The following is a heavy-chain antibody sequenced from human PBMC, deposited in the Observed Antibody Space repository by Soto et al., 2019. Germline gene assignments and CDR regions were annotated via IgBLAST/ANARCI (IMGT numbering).Heavy chain of an antibody. CDR3: AIAHPLGAVGDYSYYYYYGMDV. V-gene: IGHV1-24*01. J-gene: IGHJ6*02. D-gene: IGHD3-10*01. CDR1: GYTLTELS. CDR2: FDPEDGET. Sequence: ASVKVSCKVSGYTLTELSMHWVRQAPGKGLEWMGGFDPEDGETIYAQKFQGRVTMTEDTSTDTAYMELSSLRSEDTAVYYCAIAHPLGAVGDYSYYYYYGMDVWGQGTTVTVSS.